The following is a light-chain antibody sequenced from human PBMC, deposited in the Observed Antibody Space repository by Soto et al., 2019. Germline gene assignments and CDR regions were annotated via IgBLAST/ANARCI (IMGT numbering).Light chain of an antibody. J-gene: IGKJ4*01. Sequence: DIQMTQSPSSLSASVEDRVIITCRASQSISNHLNWYQQKPGKAPKLLIFAASSLQSGVPSRFSGSRSGPDFTLIISSLQPDDFATYYCQQYKTSLLTFGGGTKVDIK. CDR1: QSISNH. V-gene: IGKV1-39*01. CDR2: AAS. CDR3: QQYKTSLLT.